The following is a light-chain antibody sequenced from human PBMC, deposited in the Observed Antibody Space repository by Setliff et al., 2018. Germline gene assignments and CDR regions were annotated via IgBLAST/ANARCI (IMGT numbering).Light chain of an antibody. CDR2: NVS. CDR1: SSDVGSYDL. Sequence: QSALTQPASVSGSPGQSITISCSGTSSDVGSYDLVPWYQQHPGKAPKLIIYNVSGRPSGVSHRFSGSKSDNTASLTISGLQAEDEADYYCNAYTSRSTYVFGSGTKVTVL. V-gene: IGLV2-14*03. J-gene: IGLJ1*01. CDR3: NAYTSRSTYV.